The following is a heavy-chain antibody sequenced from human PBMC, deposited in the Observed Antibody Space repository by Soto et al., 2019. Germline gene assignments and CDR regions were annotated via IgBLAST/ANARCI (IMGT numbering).Heavy chain of an antibody. J-gene: IGHJ5*01. Sequence: SETLSLTCSVSGDSISTVDYFWAWIRQPPGQALEYIGYIYKSATTYYNPSFEGRVAISLDTSKSHFSLNVTSVTAADTAVYFCARGRYCLTGRCFPNWFDSWGQGTLVTVS. CDR2: IYKSATT. D-gene: IGHD2-15*01. CDR1: GDSISTVDYF. CDR3: ARGRYCLTGRCFPNWFDS. V-gene: IGHV4-30-4*01.